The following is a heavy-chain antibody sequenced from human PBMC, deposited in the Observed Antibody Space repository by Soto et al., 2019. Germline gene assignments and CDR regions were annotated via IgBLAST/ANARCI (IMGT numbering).Heavy chain of an antibody. CDR2: IWYDGSNK. CDR3: ARDSGRYCSGGSCSGFDP. V-gene: IGHV3-33*01. CDR1: GFTFSSYG. D-gene: IGHD2-15*01. J-gene: IGHJ5*02. Sequence: QVQLVEAGGGVVQPGRSLRLSCAASGFTFSSYGMHWVRQAPGKGLEWVAVIWYDGSNKYYADSVKGRFTISRDNSKNTLYLQMNSQRAEDTAVYYCARDSGRYCSGGSCSGFDPWGQGTLVTVSS.